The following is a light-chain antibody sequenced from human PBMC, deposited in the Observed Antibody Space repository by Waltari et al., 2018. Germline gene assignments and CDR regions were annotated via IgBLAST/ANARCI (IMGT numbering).Light chain of an antibody. Sequence: QSAQTQPASVSGSPGQSITISCTGTSSDVGGYNYVSWYQQHPGKAPKLMIYDVSKRPSGVSNRFSGCKSGNTASLTISGLQAEDEADYYCSSYTSSSTLVFGGGTKLTVL. V-gene: IGLV2-14*01. CDR1: SSDVGGYNY. CDR3: SSYTSSSTLV. J-gene: IGLJ2*01. CDR2: DVS.